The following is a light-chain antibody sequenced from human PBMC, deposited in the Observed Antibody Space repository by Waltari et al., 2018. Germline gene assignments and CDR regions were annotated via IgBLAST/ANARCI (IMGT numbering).Light chain of an antibody. CDR1: QSVSSNY. Sequence: EIVLTQSPGTLSLSPGERATLSCRASQSVSSNYLAWYQHKHGQAPILVIYDASTRATGIPDRFSGSGSGTDFTLTISRLEPEDFAVYYCQQYGSSPRTFGQGTKVEIK. CDR3: QQYGSSPRT. J-gene: IGKJ1*01. CDR2: DAS. V-gene: IGKV3-20*01.